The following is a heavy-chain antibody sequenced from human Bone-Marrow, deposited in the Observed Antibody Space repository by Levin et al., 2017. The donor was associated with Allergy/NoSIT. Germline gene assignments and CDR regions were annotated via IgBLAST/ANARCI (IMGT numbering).Heavy chain of an antibody. CDR1: GGAISSAGFY. Sequence: SETLSLTCTVSGGAISSAGFYWTWIRQPPGKGLEWIGYIYYSGDASYSPSLKSRVTISVDTSRNRFSLNLMSVTAADTAVYYCASVLLQDDFWSGYYNYYYMDVWGKGTTVTVSS. D-gene: IGHD3-3*01. V-gene: IGHV4-31*03. CDR3: ASVLLQDDFWSGYYNYYYMDV. J-gene: IGHJ6*03. CDR2: IYYSGDA.